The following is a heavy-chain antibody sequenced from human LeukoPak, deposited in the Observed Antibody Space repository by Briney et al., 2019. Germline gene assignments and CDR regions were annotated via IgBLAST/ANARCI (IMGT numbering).Heavy chain of an antibody. D-gene: IGHD6-25*01. CDR3: ARDGSGFYLYNYMDV. CDR1: GFTFTDYS. V-gene: IGHV3-21*06. CDR2: ISTVSTYT. J-gene: IGHJ6*03. Sequence: GGSLRLSCAPSGFTFTDYSMNWVRQAPGKGLEWVASISTVSTYTFYADSVKGRFSISRDNVSNLLYLQMGSLGAEDTAVYYCARDGSGFYLYNYMDVWGKGTTVTVSS.